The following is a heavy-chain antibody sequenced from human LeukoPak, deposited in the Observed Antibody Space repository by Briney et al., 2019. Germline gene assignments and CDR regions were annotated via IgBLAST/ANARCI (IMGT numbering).Heavy chain of an antibody. CDR2: ISGSGGST. D-gene: IGHD3-10*01. Sequence: GGSLRLSCAASGFTFSSYAMSWVRQAPGKGLEWVSAISGSGGSTYYADSVKGRFTISRDNSKNTLSLQMNSLRAEDTAVYYCAKSPRELLWFGELEYYFDYWGQGTLVTVSS. V-gene: IGHV3-23*01. CDR1: GFTFSSYA. J-gene: IGHJ4*02. CDR3: AKSPRELLWFGELEYYFDY.